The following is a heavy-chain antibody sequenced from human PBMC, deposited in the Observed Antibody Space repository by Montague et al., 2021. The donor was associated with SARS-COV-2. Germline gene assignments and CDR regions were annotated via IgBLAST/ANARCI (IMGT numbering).Heavy chain of an antibody. J-gene: IGHJ4*02. CDR1: GGSISIGGYY. CDR2: IYSGGNS. Sequence: TLPLTCTVCGGSISIGGYYWSWIRQPPGKGLHWIGYIYSGGNSYNNASLKSRLTISTDRSKNQFSLNLDSVTAADTAVYYCARYSTGDRGDFDYWGQGTLVTASS. V-gene: IGHV4-30-4*08. CDR3: ARYSTGDRGDFDY. D-gene: IGHD2/OR15-2a*01.